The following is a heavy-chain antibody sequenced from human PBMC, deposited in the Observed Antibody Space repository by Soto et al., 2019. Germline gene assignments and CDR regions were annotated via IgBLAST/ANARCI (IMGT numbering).Heavy chain of an antibody. CDR3: AKGITIFGVVNPRGLDX. V-gene: IGHV3-23*01. Sequence: GGSLRLSCAASGFTFSSYAMSWVRQAPGKGLEWVSSISCSGGSTYYADSVKVRFTISRDNSKNTLYLQMNSLRAEDTAVYYCAKGITIFGVVNPRGLDXWGQRTLVTV. CDR2: ISCSGGST. D-gene: IGHD3-3*01. J-gene: IGHJ5*02. CDR1: GFTFSSYA.